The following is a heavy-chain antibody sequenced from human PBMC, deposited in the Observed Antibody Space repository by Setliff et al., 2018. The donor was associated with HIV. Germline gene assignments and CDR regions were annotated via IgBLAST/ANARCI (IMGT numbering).Heavy chain of an antibody. CDR3: ANSPARPPFDC. CDR1: GFILSEYT. Sequence: GGSLRLSCAGSGFILSEYTISWVRQTPQKGLEWVSAIGGSGTYYSDSVKGRFTISRDNSKNTVFLQMNSLRVEDTAVYYCANSPARPPFDCWGQGALVTVSS. D-gene: IGHD6-6*01. J-gene: IGHJ4*02. CDR2: IGGSGT. V-gene: IGHV3-23*01.